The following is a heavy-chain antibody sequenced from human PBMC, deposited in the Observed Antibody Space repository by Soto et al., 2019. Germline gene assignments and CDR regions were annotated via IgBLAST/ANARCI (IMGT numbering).Heavy chain of an antibody. J-gene: IGHJ6*02. CDR3: AKIEAYYYGMDV. V-gene: IGHV3-30-3*02. CDR2: ISHDGSNK. Sequence: QVQLVESGGGVVQPGRSLRLSCAASGFTFSSYAMHWVRQAPGKGLEWVAVISHDGSNKYYADSGKGRFTISRDNSKNTLYLQMNSLRAEDTAVYYCAKIEAYYYGMDVWGQGTTVTVSS. CDR1: GFTFSSYA.